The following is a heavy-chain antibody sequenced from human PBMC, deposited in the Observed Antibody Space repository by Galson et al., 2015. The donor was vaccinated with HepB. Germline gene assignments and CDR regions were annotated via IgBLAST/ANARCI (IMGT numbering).Heavy chain of an antibody. J-gene: IGHJ4*02. CDR3: ARGEHSSGWETPNSGDY. V-gene: IGHV5-51*01. CDR1: GYSFTNYW. Sequence: QSGAEVKKPGESLKISCKGSGYSFTNYWIGWVRQMPGKGLEWMGIIYPGDSDTRYSPSFQGQVTISADKSISTAYLQWSSLKASDTAMYYCARGEHSSGWETPNSGDYWGQGTLVTVSS. CDR2: IYPGDSDT. D-gene: IGHD6-19*01.